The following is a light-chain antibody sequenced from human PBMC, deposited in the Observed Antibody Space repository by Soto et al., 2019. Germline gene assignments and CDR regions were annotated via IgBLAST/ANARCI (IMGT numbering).Light chain of an antibody. V-gene: IGLV1-40*01. Sequence: QSVLTQPPSVSGAPGQRVTISCTGSSSNIGAGYDVHWYQQLPGTAPKLLIYGNSNRPSGAPDRFSGSKSGTSASLAITGLQAEDEADYYCQSYDSSLSGSWVVFGGGTKLTVL. CDR1: SSNIGAGYD. CDR2: GNS. CDR3: QSYDSSLSGSWVV. J-gene: IGLJ2*01.